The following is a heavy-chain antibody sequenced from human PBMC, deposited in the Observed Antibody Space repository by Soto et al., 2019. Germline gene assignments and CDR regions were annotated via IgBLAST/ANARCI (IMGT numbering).Heavy chain of an antibody. CDR2: INPSSGST. J-gene: IGHJ5*02. Sequence: GASVKVSCKASGYTFTSYYVHWVRQAPGQGLEWMGIINPSSGSTNYAQKFQGRVTLTTDTSTSTAYMELSSLRSDDTAVYYCARAGIGTTSNWFDPWGQGTLVTVSS. CDR1: GYTFTSYY. CDR3: ARAGIGTTSNWFDP. V-gene: IGHV1-46*01. D-gene: IGHD1-7*01.